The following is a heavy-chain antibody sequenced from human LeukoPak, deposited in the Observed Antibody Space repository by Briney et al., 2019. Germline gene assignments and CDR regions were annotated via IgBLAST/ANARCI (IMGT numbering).Heavy chain of an antibody. CDR1: GGSISSSSYY. CDR2: IYYSGST. CDR3: ARRYYDYVWGSYRPPDNWFDP. Sequence: SETLSLTCTVSGGSISSSSYYWGWLRQPPGKELEWIGSIYYSGSTYYNPSLKSRVTISVDTSKNQFSLKLSSLTAADTAVYYCARRYYDYVWGSYRPPDNWFDPWGQGTLVTVSS. J-gene: IGHJ5*02. V-gene: IGHV4-39*01. D-gene: IGHD3-16*02.